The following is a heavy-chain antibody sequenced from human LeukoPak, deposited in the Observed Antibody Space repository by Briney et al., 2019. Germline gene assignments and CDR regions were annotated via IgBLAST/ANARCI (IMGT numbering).Heavy chain of an antibody. J-gene: IGHJ4*02. V-gene: IGHV1-2*02. D-gene: IGHD3-22*01. CDR3: ATYDYYDSSGYDY. CDR1: GYTFTGYY. CDR2: INPNCGGT. Sequence: ASVKVSCKASGYTFTGYYMHWVRQAPGQGLEWMGWINPNCGGTNYAQKSQGRVTMTRDTSISTAYMELSRLRSDDTAVYYCATYDYYDSSGYDYWGQGTLVTVSS.